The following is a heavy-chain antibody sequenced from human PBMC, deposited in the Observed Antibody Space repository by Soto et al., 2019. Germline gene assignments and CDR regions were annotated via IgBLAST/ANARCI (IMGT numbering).Heavy chain of an antibody. Sequence: ASVNGSCKVSGYALTELSMHWVRQAPGKGLEWMGGFDPEDGETIYAQKFQGRFTISRDNSKNTLYLQMNSLRAEDTAVYYCASPGSRGAITPLDYWGQGTLVTVSS. D-gene: IGHD3-16*02. J-gene: IGHJ4*02. CDR2: FDPEDGET. V-gene: IGHV1-24*01. CDR1: GYALTELS. CDR3: ASPGSRGAITPLDY.